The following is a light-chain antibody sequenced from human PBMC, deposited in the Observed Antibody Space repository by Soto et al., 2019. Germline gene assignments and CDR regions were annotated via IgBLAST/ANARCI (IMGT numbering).Light chain of an antibody. CDR3: SSYTSSSTRLV. CDR1: SSDVGGYNY. Sequence: QSVLIQPASVSGSPGQSITISCTGTSSDVGGYNYVSWYQHHPDKAPKLMIYDVNNRPSGVSNRFSGSKSGNTASLTISGLQAEDEAAYYCSSYTSSSTRLVFGGGTKVTVL. V-gene: IGLV2-14*03. CDR2: DVN. J-gene: IGLJ2*01.